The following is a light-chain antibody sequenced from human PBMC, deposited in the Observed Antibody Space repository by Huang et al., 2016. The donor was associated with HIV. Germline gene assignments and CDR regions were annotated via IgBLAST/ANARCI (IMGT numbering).Light chain of an antibody. CDR3: QQLNTYPLT. CDR1: QDVATN. J-gene: IGKJ3*01. CDR2: AAS. Sequence: IQLTQFPSSLSASVGDRFSLSCRASQDVATNLAWYQQRPGKSPKLLIYAASTLTSGIPSRFSGYGSGTDFSLTIKGLQPEDFATYYCQQLNTYPLTFGPGTTVD. V-gene: IGKV1-9*01.